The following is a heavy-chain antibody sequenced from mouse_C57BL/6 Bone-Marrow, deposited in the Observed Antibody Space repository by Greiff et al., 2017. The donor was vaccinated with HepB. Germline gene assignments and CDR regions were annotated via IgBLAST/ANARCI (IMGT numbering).Heavy chain of an antibody. CDR3: ARPLYYSNFWFAY. CDR2: ILPGSGST. CDR1: GYTFTGYW. D-gene: IGHD2-5*01. V-gene: IGHV1-9*01. Sequence: QVQLQQSGAELMKPGASVKLSCKATGYTFTGYWIEWVKQRPGHGLEWIGEILPGSGSTNYNEKFKGKATFTADPSSNTAYMQLSSLTTEDSAIYYCARPLYYSNFWFAYWGQGTLVTVSA. J-gene: IGHJ3*01.